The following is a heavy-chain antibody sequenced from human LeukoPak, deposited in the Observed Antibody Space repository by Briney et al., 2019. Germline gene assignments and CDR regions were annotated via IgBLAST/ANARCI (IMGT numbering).Heavy chain of an antibody. CDR3: ARDSGFWSGYYPSLFDY. D-gene: IGHD3-3*01. V-gene: IGHV3-21*01. CDR1: GFTVSSNY. CDR2: ITSGSNYI. Sequence: GGSLRLSCAASGFTVSSNYMSWVRQAPGKGLEWVSSITSGSNYIYYADSVKGRFTISRDNAKNSLFLQMNSLRAEDTAVYYCARDSGFWSGYYPSLFDYWGQGTLVTVSS. J-gene: IGHJ4*02.